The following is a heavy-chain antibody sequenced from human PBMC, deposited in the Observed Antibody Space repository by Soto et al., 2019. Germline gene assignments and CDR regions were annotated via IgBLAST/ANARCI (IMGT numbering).Heavy chain of an antibody. Sequence: LSLTCAVSGYSISSGYYWGWIRQPPGKGLEWIGSIYHSGSTYYNPSLKSRVTISVDTSKNQFSLKLSSVTAADTAVYYCARDNPITIFGVVHSWFDPWGQGTLVTVSS. D-gene: IGHD3-3*01. CDR3: ARDNPITIFGVVHSWFDP. CDR1: GYSISSGYY. V-gene: IGHV4-38-2*02. J-gene: IGHJ5*02. CDR2: IYHSGST.